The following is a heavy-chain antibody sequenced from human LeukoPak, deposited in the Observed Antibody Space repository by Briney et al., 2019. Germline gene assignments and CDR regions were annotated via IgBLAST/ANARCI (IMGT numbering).Heavy chain of an antibody. CDR2: ISSSSSTI. CDR3: ARDSSGWLDAFDI. Sequence: PGGSLRLSCAASGFTFSSYSMNWVRQAPGKGLEWVSYISSSSSTIYYADSVKGRFTISRDNAKNSLYLQMNSLRAEDTAVYYCARDSSGWLDAFDIWGQGTMVTVSS. CDR1: GFTFSSYS. J-gene: IGHJ3*02. V-gene: IGHV3-48*01. D-gene: IGHD6-19*01.